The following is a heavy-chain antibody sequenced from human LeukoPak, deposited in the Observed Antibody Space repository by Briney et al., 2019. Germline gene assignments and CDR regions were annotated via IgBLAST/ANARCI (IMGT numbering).Heavy chain of an antibody. CDR3: ARDPLGWFDP. V-gene: IGHV4-31*03. CDR2: IYYSGST. Sequence: SETLPLTCTVSGGSISSGGYYWSWIRQHPGKGLEWIGYIYYSGSTYYNPSLKSRVTISVDTSKNQFSLKLSSVTAADTAVYYCARDPLGWFDPWGQGTLVTVSS. CDR1: GGSISSGGYY. J-gene: IGHJ5*02.